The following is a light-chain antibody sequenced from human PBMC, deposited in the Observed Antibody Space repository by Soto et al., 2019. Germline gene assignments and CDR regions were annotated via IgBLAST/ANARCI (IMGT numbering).Light chain of an antibody. CDR3: QSYDSSLSAYYV. CDR1: SSNIGAGYD. J-gene: IGLJ1*01. V-gene: IGLV1-40*01. Sequence: QSVLTQPPSVYGAPGQRVTISCTGSSSNIGAGYDVHWYRQLPGTAPKLLIYGNDNRPSGVPDRFSGSKSRTSASLAITGLPAEDEDDYYCQSYDSSLSAYYVFGTRTKVTVL. CDR2: GND.